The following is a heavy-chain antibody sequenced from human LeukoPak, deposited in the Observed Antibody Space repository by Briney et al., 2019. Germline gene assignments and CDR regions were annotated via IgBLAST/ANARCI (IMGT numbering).Heavy chain of an antibody. Sequence: SETLSLTCTISGGSISSSSYYWGWIRQPPGKGLEWIGSIYYSGSTYYNSSLKSRVTISVDTSKNQFSLKLSSVTAADTAVYYCARAPTSWYFDYWGQGTPVTVSS. J-gene: IGHJ4*02. CDR3: ARAPTSWYFDY. CDR2: IYYSGST. V-gene: IGHV4-39*07. CDR1: GGSISSSSYY. D-gene: IGHD6-13*01.